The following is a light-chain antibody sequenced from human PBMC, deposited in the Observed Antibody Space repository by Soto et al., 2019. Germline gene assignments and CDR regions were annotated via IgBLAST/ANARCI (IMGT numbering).Light chain of an antibody. V-gene: IGKV1-6*01. Sequence: AIQMTQSPSSLSASVGDRVTITCRASQGISNDLGWYQQKPGKAPKLLIYAASSLQSGVPSRFSGSGSGTDFTLTISSLQPEEFAADYCLQYYNYPITFGRGTRLEIK. J-gene: IGKJ5*01. CDR1: QGISND. CDR3: LQYYNYPIT. CDR2: AAS.